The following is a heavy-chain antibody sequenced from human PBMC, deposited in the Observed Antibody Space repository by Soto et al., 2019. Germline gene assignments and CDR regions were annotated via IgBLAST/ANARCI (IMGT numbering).Heavy chain of an antibody. CDR2: IIPMFGIG. CDR3: ARGYRDSYFYAMDV. J-gene: IGHJ6*02. D-gene: IGHD2-2*01. CDR1: GGSFSKYG. Sequence: QVQLVQSGAEVKMPGSSVRVSCKASGGSFSKYGISWVRQAPGQGLEWMGGIIPMFGIGNYAEKFLGRVTITADETACASHIELSTLNSEDTAVSFCARGYRDSYFYAMDVWGQGTTVTVSS. V-gene: IGHV1-69*01.